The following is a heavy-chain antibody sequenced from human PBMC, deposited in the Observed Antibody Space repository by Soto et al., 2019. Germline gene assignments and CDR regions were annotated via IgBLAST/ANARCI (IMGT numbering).Heavy chain of an antibody. CDR3: AKAPEPIYSSGWYSDYYYYVMDG. CDR2: ISYDGSNK. J-gene: IGHJ6*02. V-gene: IGHV3-30*18. CDR1: GFTFGNYG. Sequence: PGGSLRLSCAASGFTFGNYGMHWVRQAPGKGLEWVAVISYDGSNKYYGDSMKGQLTVSRDNSKNTLYLQMNTLRVEDTAVYYCAKAPEPIYSSGWYSDYYYYVMDGWGQGTTVTVSS. D-gene: IGHD6-19*01.